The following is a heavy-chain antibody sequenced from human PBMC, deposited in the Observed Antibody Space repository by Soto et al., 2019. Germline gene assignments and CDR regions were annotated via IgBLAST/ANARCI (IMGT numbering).Heavy chain of an antibody. V-gene: IGHV5-51*01. D-gene: IGHD5-18*01. J-gene: IGHJ5*02. Sequence: PGESLKISCKGSGYSFTSYWIGWVRQMPGKGLEWMGIIYPGDSDTRYSPSFQGQVTISADKSISTAYLQWSSLKASDTARYYCARRLQDTVMETNWFDPWGQGTLVTVSS. CDR1: GYSFTSYW. CDR2: IYPGDSDT. CDR3: ARRLQDTVMETNWFDP.